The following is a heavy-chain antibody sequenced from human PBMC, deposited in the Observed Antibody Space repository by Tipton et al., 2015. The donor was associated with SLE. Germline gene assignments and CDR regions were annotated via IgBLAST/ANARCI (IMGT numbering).Heavy chain of an antibody. CDR3: ARERIDGVIDS. Sequence: TLSLTCTVSGGSISFDYWSWIRQSAGKALQWLGHIDSSGNTYYNPSLRSRVSISVDVSRNQFSLTLNSVTAADTATYSCARERIDGVIDSWGQGTLVTVSS. D-gene: IGHD4-17*01. CDR2: IDSSGNT. CDR1: GGSISFDY. J-gene: IGHJ4*02. V-gene: IGHV4-4*07.